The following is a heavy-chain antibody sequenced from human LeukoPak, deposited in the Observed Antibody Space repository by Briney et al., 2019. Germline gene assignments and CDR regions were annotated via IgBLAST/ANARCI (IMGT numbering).Heavy chain of an antibody. CDR1: GGSISSSSYY. V-gene: IGHV4-39*07. CDR2: IYYSGST. Sequence: SETLSHTCTVSGGSISSSSYYWGWIRQPPGKGLEWIGSIYYSGSTYYNPSLKSRVTISVDTSKNQFSLKLSSVTAADTAVYYCARTNYGSGSSYDAFDIWGQGTMVTVSS. D-gene: IGHD3-10*01. J-gene: IGHJ3*02. CDR3: ARTNYGSGSSYDAFDI.